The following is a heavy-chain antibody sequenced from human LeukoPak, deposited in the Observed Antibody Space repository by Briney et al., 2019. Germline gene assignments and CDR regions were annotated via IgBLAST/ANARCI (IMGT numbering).Heavy chain of an antibody. CDR3: ARDGAPKGGIAAAGTLGY. V-gene: IGHV1-24*01. J-gene: IGHJ4*02. CDR2: FDPEDGET. Sequence: ASVKVSCTVSGYTLTELSMHWVRQAPGKGLEWMGGFDPEDGETIYAQKLQGRVTMTTDTSTSTAYMELRSLRSDDTAVYYCARDGAPKGGIAAAGTLGYWGQGTLVTVSS. D-gene: IGHD6-13*01. CDR1: GYTLTELS.